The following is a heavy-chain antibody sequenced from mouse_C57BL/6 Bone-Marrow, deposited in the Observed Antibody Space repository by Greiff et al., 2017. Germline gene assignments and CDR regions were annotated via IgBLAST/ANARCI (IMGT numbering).Heavy chain of an antibody. CDR3: ARSGDVYPSFDY. CDR1: GYTFTDYY. D-gene: IGHD3-1*01. J-gene: IGHJ2*01. Sequence: EVQLQQSGPELVKPGASVKISCKASGYTFTDYYMNWVKQSHGNSLEWIGDIKPNNGGTSYNQKFKGKATLTVDKSSSTAYMELRSLTSEDSAVYDCARSGDVYPSFDYWGQGTTLTVSS. CDR2: IKPNNGGT. V-gene: IGHV1-26*01.